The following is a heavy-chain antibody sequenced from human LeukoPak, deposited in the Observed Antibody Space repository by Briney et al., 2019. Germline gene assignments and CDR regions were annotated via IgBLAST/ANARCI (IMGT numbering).Heavy chain of an antibody. V-gene: IGHV3-11*01. J-gene: IGHJ3*02. D-gene: IGHD3-22*01. CDR1: GFTFRDYC. CDR2: TNTAGNTI. CDR3: ARATYDRSAVDAFDI. Sequence: GGSLRLSCAASGFTFRDYCMSRIRQAPGKGLEWVAYTNTAGNTIYYADSMKGRFTISRDNAKNSLYLQMNTLRAEDTAVYYCARATYDRSAVDAFDIWGQGTMVTVSP.